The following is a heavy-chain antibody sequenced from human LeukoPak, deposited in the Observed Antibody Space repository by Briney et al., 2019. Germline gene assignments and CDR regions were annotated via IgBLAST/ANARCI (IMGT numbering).Heavy chain of an antibody. J-gene: IGHJ3*02. Sequence: SETLSLTCIVSGGSISSSSSYWGWIRQPPGKGLEWIGTIYFSGNTYYDPSLKSRVTISVDTSKNQFSLNLSSVTAADTAVYYCVRSSEGGFYYDSSGYYAVILDAFDIWGQGTMVAVSS. CDR3: VRSSEGGFYYDSSGYYAVILDAFDI. CDR2: IYFSGNT. D-gene: IGHD3-22*01. CDR1: GGSISSSSSY. V-gene: IGHV4-39*07.